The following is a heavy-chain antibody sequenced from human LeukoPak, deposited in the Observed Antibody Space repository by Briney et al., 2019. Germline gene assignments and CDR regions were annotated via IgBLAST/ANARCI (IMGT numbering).Heavy chain of an antibody. Sequence: SETLSLTCTVSGASISSDNYYWGWIRQPPGKGLEWIGNIYYSGSTYYNPSLKSRVTISVDTSKNQFSLKLSSVTAADTAVYYCASSDASTSIDAFDIWGQGTMVTVSS. CDR3: ASSDASTSIDAFDI. CDR1: GASISSDNYY. V-gene: IGHV4-39*07. D-gene: IGHD5/OR15-5a*01. J-gene: IGHJ3*02. CDR2: IYYSGST.